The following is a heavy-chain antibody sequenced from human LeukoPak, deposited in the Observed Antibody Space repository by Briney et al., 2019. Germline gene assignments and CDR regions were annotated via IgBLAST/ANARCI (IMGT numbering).Heavy chain of an antibody. D-gene: IGHD1-26*01. CDR1: GFTFDDYG. Sequence: GGSLRPSCAASGFTFDDYGMSWVRQAPGKGLEWVSGISWNGGSTGYADSVKGRFTISRDNAKNSLYLQMNSLRAEDMALYYCARTRKSGSYRNDASDIWGQGTMVTVSS. CDR3: ARTRKSGSYRNDASDI. J-gene: IGHJ3*02. CDR2: ISWNGGST. V-gene: IGHV3-20*04.